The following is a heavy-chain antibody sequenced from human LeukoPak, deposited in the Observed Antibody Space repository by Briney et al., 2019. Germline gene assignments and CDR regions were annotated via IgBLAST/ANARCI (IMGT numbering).Heavy chain of an antibody. J-gene: IGHJ4*02. CDR1: GGTFSSYA. CDR2: IIPIFGTA. V-gene: IGHV1-69*05. CDR3: ARTVPVKSGSYPC. Sequence: GASVKVSCKASGGTFSSYAISWVRQAPGQGLEWMGRIIPIFGTANYAQKFQGRVTITTDESTSTAYMELSSLRSEDTAVYYCARTVPVKSGSYPCWGQGTLVTVSS. D-gene: IGHD1-26*01.